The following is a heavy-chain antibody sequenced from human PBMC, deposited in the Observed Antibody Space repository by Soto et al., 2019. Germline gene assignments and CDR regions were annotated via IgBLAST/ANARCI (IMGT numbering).Heavy chain of an antibody. D-gene: IGHD1-20*01. CDR3: VAWSINNL. CDR2: ISSSSYI. V-gene: IGHV3-21*01. Sequence: PGGSLRLSCAASGFTFSSYTMNWVRQAPGKGLEWVSSISSSSYIYYADSVKGRFTISRDNGKNSLYLQMNSLRVEDTALYYCVAWSINNLWGQGTPVTVSS. J-gene: IGHJ4*02. CDR1: GFTFSSYT.